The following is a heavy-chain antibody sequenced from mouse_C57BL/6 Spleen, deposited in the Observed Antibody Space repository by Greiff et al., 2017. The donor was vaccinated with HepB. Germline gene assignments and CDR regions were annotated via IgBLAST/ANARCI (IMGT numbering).Heavy chain of an antibody. CDR3: VRNLFNYFDY. J-gene: IGHJ2*01. V-gene: IGHV10-1*01. Sequence: EVQVVESGGGLVQPKGSLKLSCAASGFSFNTYAMNWVRQAPGKGLEWVARIRSKSNNYATYYADSVKDRFTISRDDSESMLYLQMNNLKTEDTAMYYCVRNLFNYFDYWGQGTTLTVSS. D-gene: IGHD1-1*01. CDR2: IRSKSNNYAT. CDR1: GFSFNTYA.